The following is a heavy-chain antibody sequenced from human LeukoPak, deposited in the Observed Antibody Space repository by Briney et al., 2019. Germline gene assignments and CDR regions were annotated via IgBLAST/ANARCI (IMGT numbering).Heavy chain of an antibody. CDR3: ARDRARPYVLFDY. Sequence: SVKVSCKASGGTFSSYAISWVRQAPGQGLEWMGRIIPILGIANYAQKFQGRVTITADKSTSTAYMELSSLRSEDTAVYYCARDRARPYVLFDYWGQGTLVTVSS. D-gene: IGHD3-16*01. J-gene: IGHJ4*02. CDR2: IIPILGIA. V-gene: IGHV1-69*04. CDR1: GGTFSSYA.